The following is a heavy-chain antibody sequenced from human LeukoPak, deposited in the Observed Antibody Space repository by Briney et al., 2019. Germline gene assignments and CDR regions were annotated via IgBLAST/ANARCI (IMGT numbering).Heavy chain of an antibody. V-gene: IGHV3-30*01. D-gene: IGHD3-3*01. Sequence: LVGVAVISYDGSNKYYAASVKGRFTVSRDNSENTVYLQMNSLRTEDTAVYYCARDWRDYFDYWGQGTLVTVSS. CDR3: ARDWRDYFDY. CDR2: ISYDGSNK. J-gene: IGHJ4*02.